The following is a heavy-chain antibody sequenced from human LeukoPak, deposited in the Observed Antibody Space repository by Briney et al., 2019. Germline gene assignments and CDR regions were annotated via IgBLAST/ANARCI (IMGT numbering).Heavy chain of an antibody. J-gene: IGHJ4*02. Sequence: ASVKVSCKASGGTFSSYAFSWVRQAPGQGLEWMGGIIPIFGTANYAQKFQGRVTITTDESTSTAYMELSSLRSGDTAVYYCARASAGYYDFWSGYYSPSFDYWGQGTLVTVSS. V-gene: IGHV1-69*05. CDR1: GGTFSSYA. CDR2: IIPIFGTA. CDR3: ARASAGYYDFWSGYYSPSFDY. D-gene: IGHD3-3*01.